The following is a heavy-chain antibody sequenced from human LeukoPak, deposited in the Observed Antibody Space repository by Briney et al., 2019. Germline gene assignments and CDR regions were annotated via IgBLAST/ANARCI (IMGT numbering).Heavy chain of an antibody. D-gene: IGHD1-26*01. J-gene: IGHJ3*02. CDR3: ARAISIVGAPWSYAAFDI. Sequence: PGXGLEGVAXIKQDASHNSYVHSLNPPFTLSTANAKHSLYLQMHSLRAEDTAVYYCARAISIVGAPWSYAAFDIWGQGTMVTVSS. CDR2: IKQDASHN. V-gene: IGHV3-7*01.